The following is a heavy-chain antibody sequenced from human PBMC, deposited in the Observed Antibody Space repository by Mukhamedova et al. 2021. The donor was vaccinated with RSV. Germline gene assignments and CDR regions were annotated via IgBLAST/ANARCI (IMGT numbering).Heavy chain of an antibody. V-gene: IGHV5-51*01. CDR3: AREGGYGGYCSSSTCPFAGGFQH. D-gene: IGHD2-2*01. Sequence: VGNIYPGGSDIRYSPSFQGQVTISADKSISTAYLQWSSLKASDTAMYYCAREGGYGGYCSSSTCPFAGGFQHWGQGTLVTVSS. CDR2: IYPGGSDI. J-gene: IGHJ1*01.